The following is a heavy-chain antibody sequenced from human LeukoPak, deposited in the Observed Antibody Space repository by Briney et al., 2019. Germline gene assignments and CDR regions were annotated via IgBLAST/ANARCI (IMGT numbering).Heavy chain of an antibody. CDR1: GFTFSSYA. Sequence: GGSLRLSCAASGFTFSSYAMSWVRQAPGKGLEWVSAISGSGGSTYYADSVKGRYTISRDNSKNTLYLQMNSLRAEDTAVYYCAKDSLALGDYFDYWGQGTLVTVSS. V-gene: IGHV3-23*01. CDR3: AKDSLALGDYFDY. CDR2: ISGSGGST. D-gene: IGHD3-16*01. J-gene: IGHJ4*02.